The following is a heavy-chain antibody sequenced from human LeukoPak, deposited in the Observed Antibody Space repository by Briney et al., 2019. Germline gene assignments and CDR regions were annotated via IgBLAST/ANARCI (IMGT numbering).Heavy chain of an antibody. V-gene: IGHV1-24*01. CDR2: FDPEDGET. J-gene: IGHJ6*03. D-gene: IGHD6-13*01. Sequence: ASVKVSCKVSGYTLTELSMHWVRQAPGKGLEWMGGFDPEDGETIYAQKFQGRVTMTEDTSTDTAYMELSSLRSEDTAVYYCARVSSITSSWYQSYYYMDVWGKGTTVTISS. CDR3: ARVSSITSSWYQSYYYMDV. CDR1: GYTLTELS.